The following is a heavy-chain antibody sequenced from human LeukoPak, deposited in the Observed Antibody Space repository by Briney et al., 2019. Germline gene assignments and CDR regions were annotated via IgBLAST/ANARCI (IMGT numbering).Heavy chain of an antibody. Sequence: PSETLSLTCAVYGGSFSGYYWSWIRQPPGKGLEWIGEINHSGSTNYNPSLKSRVTISVDTSKNQFSLKLSSVTAADTAVYYCARGLNYDYVWGSYRYPKVYFDYRGQGTLVTVSS. V-gene: IGHV4-34*01. CDR2: INHSGST. D-gene: IGHD3-16*02. CDR1: GGSFSGYY. CDR3: ARGLNYDYVWGSYRYPKVYFDY. J-gene: IGHJ4*02.